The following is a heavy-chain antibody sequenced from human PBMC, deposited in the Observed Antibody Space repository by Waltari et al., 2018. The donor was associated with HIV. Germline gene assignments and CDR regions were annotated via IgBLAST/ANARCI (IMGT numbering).Heavy chain of an antibody. J-gene: IGHJ4*02. CDR3: ARHHREVVAAPWEWQY. D-gene: IGHD1-26*01. CDR2: SYPGDSDT. CDR1: GYTFSLYW. V-gene: IGHV5-51*01. Sequence: EVQLVQSGAEVKKPGESLKISCKGSGYTFSLYWIGWVRQIPGKGLEWMGISYPGDSDTRDSPSFQGQVTISADKSISTVYLQWSSLKASDTATYFCARHHREVVAAPWEWQYWGQGTLVTVSP.